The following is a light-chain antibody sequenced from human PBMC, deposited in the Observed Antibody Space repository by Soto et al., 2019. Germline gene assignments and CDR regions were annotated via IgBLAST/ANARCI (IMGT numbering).Light chain of an antibody. CDR2: KAS. CDR1: QTISSW. V-gene: IGKV1-5*03. J-gene: IGKJ5*01. Sequence: DIQMTQSPSTLSASMGDRVTITCRASQTISSWLAWYQQKPGKAPKLLIYKASTLKSGVPSRFSGSGSGTDFTLTISSLEPDDFAVYYCQQRSNWQITFGQGTRLEIK. CDR3: QQRSNWQIT.